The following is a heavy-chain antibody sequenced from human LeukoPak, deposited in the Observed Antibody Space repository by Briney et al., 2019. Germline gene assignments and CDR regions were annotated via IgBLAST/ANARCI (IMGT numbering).Heavy chain of an antibody. V-gene: IGHV1-2*02. Sequence: ASVKVSCKAPGYTFTGYYMHWVRQAPGQGLEWMGWINPNSGGTNYAQKFQGRVTMTRDTSISTAYMELSRLRSDDTAVYYCARDPSLTYGDYFFDYWGQGTLVTVSS. D-gene: IGHD4-17*01. CDR1: GYTFTGYY. J-gene: IGHJ4*02. CDR2: INPNSGGT. CDR3: ARDPSLTYGDYFFDY.